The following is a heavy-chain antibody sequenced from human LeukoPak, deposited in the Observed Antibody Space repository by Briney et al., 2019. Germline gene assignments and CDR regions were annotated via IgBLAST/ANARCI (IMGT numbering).Heavy chain of an antibody. CDR2: IYYSGST. D-gene: IGHD3-22*01. J-gene: IGHJ4*02. CDR3: ARAPKYYDSSGYFDY. Sequence: SETLSLTCTVSGGSISSYYWSWIWQPPGKGLEWIGYIYYSGSTNYNPSLRSRVTISVDTSKNQFSLKLSSVTAADTAVYYCARAPKYYDSSGYFDYWGQGTLVTVSS. V-gene: IGHV4-59*01. CDR1: GGSISSYY.